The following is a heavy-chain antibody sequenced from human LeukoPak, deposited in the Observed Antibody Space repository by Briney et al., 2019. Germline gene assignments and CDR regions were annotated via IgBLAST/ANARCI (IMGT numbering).Heavy chain of an antibody. CDR3: TTAAQWYSNSFFAYYYYMDV. D-gene: IGHD6-13*01. Sequence: GGSLRLSSAASGFPFSNAWMSWVRQPPGKGLEWVGRIKTKTDAGPPDYAAPVKGRFTISRDDSTNTLYLQMNSLKTEDTAVYYCTTAAQWYSNSFFAYYYYMDVWGKGTTVTVSS. CDR2: IKTKTDAGPP. J-gene: IGHJ6*03. CDR1: GFPFSNAW. V-gene: IGHV3-15*01.